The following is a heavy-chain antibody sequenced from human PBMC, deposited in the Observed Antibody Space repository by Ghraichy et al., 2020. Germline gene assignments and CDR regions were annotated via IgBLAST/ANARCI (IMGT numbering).Heavy chain of an antibody. Sequence: SETLSLTCTVSGGSISSGGYYWSWIRQHPGKDLEWIGYIYYSGSTYYNPSLKSRVTISVDTSKNQFSLKLSSVTAADTAVYYCARAGQVSIYYYGMDVWGQGTTVTVSS. J-gene: IGHJ6*02. CDR3: ARAGQVSIYYYGMDV. CDR2: IYYSGST. CDR1: GGSISSGGYY. D-gene: IGHD3-16*02. V-gene: IGHV4-31*03.